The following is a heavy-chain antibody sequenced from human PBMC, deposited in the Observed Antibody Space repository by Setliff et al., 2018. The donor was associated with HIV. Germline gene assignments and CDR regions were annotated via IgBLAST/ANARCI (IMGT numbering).Heavy chain of an antibody. CDR1: GYTFSSYW. V-gene: IGHV3-7*02. Sequence: GGSLRLSCAASGYTFSSYWMAWVRQCPGKGLEWVANIQQHGSEIHYVASVEGRFTISRDNAKRSLYLQMNRLKTDDTAFYYCATFADGPDSWGQGTLVTVSS. D-gene: IGHD3-3*01. CDR3: ATFADGPDS. J-gene: IGHJ4*02. CDR2: IQQHGSEI.